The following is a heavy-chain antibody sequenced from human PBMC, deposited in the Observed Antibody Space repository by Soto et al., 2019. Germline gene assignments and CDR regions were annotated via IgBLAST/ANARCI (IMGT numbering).Heavy chain of an antibody. CDR2: IRTKANDYAT. CDR1: GFTFSGSA. Sequence: EVQLVESGGGLVQPGGSLKLSCAASGFTFSGSAMHWVRQTSGKGLEWVGRIRTKANDYATVYSASVKGRFTISRDDSKNTAYLQMSSLRPEDTALYYCTPTVTLRGFDYWVQGTLVTVSS. J-gene: IGHJ4*02. V-gene: IGHV3-73*02. D-gene: IGHD4-17*01. CDR3: TPTVTLRGFDY.